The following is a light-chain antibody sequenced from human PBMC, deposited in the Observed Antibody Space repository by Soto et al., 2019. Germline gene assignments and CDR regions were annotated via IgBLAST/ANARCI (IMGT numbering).Light chain of an antibody. V-gene: IGKV1-5*03. Sequence: DIQMTQSPSTLSASVGDRVTITCRASQSISSWLAWYQQKPGRAPKLLIYKASSLETGVPSRFSGSGSGTEFTLIISSLQPDDFASYYCQQYGSSSPWTFVLGTKVEIK. CDR2: KAS. J-gene: IGKJ1*01. CDR3: QQYGSSSPWT. CDR1: QSISSW.